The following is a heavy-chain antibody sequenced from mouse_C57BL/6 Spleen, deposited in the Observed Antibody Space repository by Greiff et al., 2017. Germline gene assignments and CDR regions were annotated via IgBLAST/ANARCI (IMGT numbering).Heavy chain of an antibody. CDR2: IYPRDGST. CDR1: GYTFTDHT. V-gene: IGHV1-78*01. Sequence: VQLQQSDAELVKPGASVKISCKVSGYTFTDHTIHWMKQRPEQGLEWIGYIYPRDGSTKYNEKFKGKATLTADKSSSTAYMQLNSLTSEDAAVYGCERAGNLPWCAYWGQGTLVTVYA. CDR3: ERAGNLPWCAY. J-gene: IGHJ3*01.